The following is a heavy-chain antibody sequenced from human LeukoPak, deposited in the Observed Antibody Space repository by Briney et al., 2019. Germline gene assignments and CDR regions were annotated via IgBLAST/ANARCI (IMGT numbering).Heavy chain of an antibody. D-gene: IGHD2-15*01. CDR2: ISAYNGNT. J-gene: IGHJ6*04. CDR3: ARDSTPIAVVVAATYYYGMDV. CDR1: GYTFTSYG. Sequence: ASVKVSCKASGYTFTSYGISWVRQAPGQGLEWMGWISAYNGNTNYAQKLQGRVTMTTDTSTSTAYMELRSLRSDDTAVYYCARDSTPIAVVVAATYYYGMDVWGKGTTVTVSS. V-gene: IGHV1-18*04.